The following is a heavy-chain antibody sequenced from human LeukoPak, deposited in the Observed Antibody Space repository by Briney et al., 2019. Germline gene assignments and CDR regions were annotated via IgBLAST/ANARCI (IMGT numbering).Heavy chain of an antibody. V-gene: IGHV3-21*01. D-gene: IGHD2-15*01. J-gene: IGHJ4*02. Sequence: PGGSLRLSCAASGFTFSSYSMNWVRQAPGKGLEWVSSISSSSSYIYYADSVKGRFTISRDNAKNSLYLQMNSLRAEDTAVCYCASSGGDFDYWGQGTLVTVSS. CDR3: ASSGGDFDY. CDR1: GFTFSSYS. CDR2: ISSSSSYI.